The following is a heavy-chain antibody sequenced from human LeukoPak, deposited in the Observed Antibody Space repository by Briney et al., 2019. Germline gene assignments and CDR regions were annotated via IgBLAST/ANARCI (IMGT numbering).Heavy chain of an antibody. CDR2: INPSGGST. CDR3: ARDSGEVPDY. V-gene: IGHV1-46*01. J-gene: IGHJ4*02. Sequence: ASVKVSCKASGYTFTSYYMHWVRQAPGQGLEWMGIINPSGGSTSYAQKFQGRVTMTRDMSISTAYMELDRLRFDDTAVYYCARDSGEVPDYWGQGTLVTVSS. CDR1: GYTFTSYY. D-gene: IGHD3-10*01.